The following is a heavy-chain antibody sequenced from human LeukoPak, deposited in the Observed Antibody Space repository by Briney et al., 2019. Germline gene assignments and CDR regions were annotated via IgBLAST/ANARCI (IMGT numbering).Heavy chain of an antibody. CDR1: GYTFTSYW. Sequence: GESLKISCKGSGYTFTSYWIGWARQMPGKGLEWMGVIYPGDSDRRYSPSFQGQVTISVDKSISTAYLQWSSLKASDTAMYYCARFMTGYCSGGRCYTIDHWGQGTLVTVSS. J-gene: IGHJ4*02. CDR2: IYPGDSDR. D-gene: IGHD2-15*01. V-gene: IGHV5-51*01. CDR3: ARFMTGYCSGGRCYTIDH.